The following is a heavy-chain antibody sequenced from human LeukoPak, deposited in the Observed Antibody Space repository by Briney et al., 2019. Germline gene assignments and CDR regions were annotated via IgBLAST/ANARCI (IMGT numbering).Heavy chain of an antibody. CDR3: ARGYCSGGTCYLVENWFDP. Sequence: ASVKVSCKASGYTFTVYYMYWVRQAPGQGVEWVGRITPNSGDTDYAQNFQGRVTMTRDTSISTAYMELTNLRSDDTAVYYCARGYCSGGTCYLVENWFDPWGQGTLVTVSS. D-gene: IGHD2-15*01. CDR1: GYTFTVYY. V-gene: IGHV1-2*06. CDR2: ITPNSGDT. J-gene: IGHJ5*02.